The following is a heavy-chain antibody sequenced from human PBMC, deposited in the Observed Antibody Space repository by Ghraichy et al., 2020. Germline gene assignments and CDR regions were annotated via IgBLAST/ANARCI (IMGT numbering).Heavy chain of an antibody. V-gene: IGHV3-53*01. CDR2: IYSGGST. J-gene: IGHJ6*02. CDR1: GFTVSSNY. Sequence: GGSLRLSCAASGFTVSSNYMSWVRQAPGKGLEWVSVIYSGGSTYYADSVKGRFTISRDNSKNTLYLQMNSLRAEDTAVYYCARGGGHDFLGIGRRGYDPYYYYYGMDVWGQGTTVTVSS. D-gene: IGHD3-3*01. CDR3: ARGGGHDFLGIGRRGYDPYYYYYGMDV.